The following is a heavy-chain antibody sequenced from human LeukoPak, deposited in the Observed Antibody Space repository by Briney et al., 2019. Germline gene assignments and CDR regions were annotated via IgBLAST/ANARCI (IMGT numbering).Heavy chain of an antibody. Sequence: PSETLSLTCTVSGGSISSSSYYWGWIRQPPGKGLEWIGSIYYSGSTSYNPSLKSRVTISIDTSKKQFSLKLTSVTAADTAVYFCARDDAGELYDYVPYGLDVWGQGTTVTVSS. CDR1: GGSISSSSYY. CDR2: IYYSGST. J-gene: IGHJ6*02. V-gene: IGHV4-39*07. CDR3: ARDDAGELYDYVPYGLDV. D-gene: IGHD3-16*01.